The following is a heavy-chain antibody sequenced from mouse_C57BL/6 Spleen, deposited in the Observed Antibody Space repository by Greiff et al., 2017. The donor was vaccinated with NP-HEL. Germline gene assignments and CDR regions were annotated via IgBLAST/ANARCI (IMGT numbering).Heavy chain of an antibody. J-gene: IGHJ4*01. Sequence: EVQLQQSGPELVKPGASVKISCKASGYTFTDYYMNWVKQSHGKSLEWIGDINPNNGGTSYNQKFKGKATLTVDKSSSTAYMELRSLTSEDSAVYYCAARGYDYGGGSYYYAMDHWGQGTSVTVSS. V-gene: IGHV1-26*01. D-gene: IGHD2-4*01. CDR3: AARGYDYGGGSYYYAMDH. CDR1: GYTFTDYY. CDR2: INPNNGGT.